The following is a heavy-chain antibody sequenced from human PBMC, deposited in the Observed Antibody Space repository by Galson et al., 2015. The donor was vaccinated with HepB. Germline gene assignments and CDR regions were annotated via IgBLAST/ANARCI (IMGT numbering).Heavy chain of an antibody. CDR3: ARDLRGPGDDYGDYATVANWFDP. D-gene: IGHD4-17*01. CDR1: GFTFSDYY. Sequence: SLRLSCAASGFTFSDYYMSWIRPAPGKGLGWVSYISSSSSYTNYADSVKGRFTISRDNAKNSLYLQMNSLRAEDTAVYYCARDLRGPGDDYGDYATVANWFDPWGQGTLVTVSS. CDR2: ISSSSSYT. J-gene: IGHJ5*02. V-gene: IGHV3-11*05.